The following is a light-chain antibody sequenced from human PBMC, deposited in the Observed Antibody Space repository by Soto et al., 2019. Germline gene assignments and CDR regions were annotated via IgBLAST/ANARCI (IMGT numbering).Light chain of an antibody. CDR2: WAS. CDR1: QSVLYSSNNKNY. CDR3: QQHYSTPRT. J-gene: IGKJ2*02. V-gene: IGKV4-1*01. Sequence: DIVMTQSPDSLAVSLGERATINCKSSQSVLYSSNNKNYLAWYQQKPGQPPKLLIYWASTRESGVPDRFSGSGSGTAFTLTIRSLQAEDVAVYYCQQHYSTPRTFGQGTKLEIK.